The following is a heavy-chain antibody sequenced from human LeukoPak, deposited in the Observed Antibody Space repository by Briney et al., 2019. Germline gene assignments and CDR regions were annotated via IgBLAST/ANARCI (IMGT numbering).Heavy chain of an antibody. CDR1: GFTFSSFG. CDR2: IWYVGGDK. D-gene: IGHD6-6*01. Sequence: GGSLRLSCAASGFTFSSFGMHWVRQAPGKGLEWVAIIWYVGGDKYYADSVKGRFTVSRDNSKNTLHLQVNSLRAEDTAVYYCARDRGTTSSAGYYFDTWGQGALVTVSS. J-gene: IGHJ4*02. V-gene: IGHV3-33*01. CDR3: ARDRGTTSSAGYYFDT.